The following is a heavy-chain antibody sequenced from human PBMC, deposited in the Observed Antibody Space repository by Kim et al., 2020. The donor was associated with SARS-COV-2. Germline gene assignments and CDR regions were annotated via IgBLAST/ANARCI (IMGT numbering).Heavy chain of an antibody. V-gene: IGHV4-39*01. D-gene: IGHD4-17*01. Sequence: SETLSLTCSVSGGSISSSRNYWGWVRQSPGKGLEWLGSVYSGGSTYYNPTLKSRGTLSIDTSKNQFSLKLTSVTAADTAVYYCAGHGDQQWPHPHWFDPWGQGTLVTVSS. CDR3: AGHGDQQWPHPHWFDP. CDR1: GGSISSSRNY. J-gene: IGHJ5*01. CDR2: VYSGGST.